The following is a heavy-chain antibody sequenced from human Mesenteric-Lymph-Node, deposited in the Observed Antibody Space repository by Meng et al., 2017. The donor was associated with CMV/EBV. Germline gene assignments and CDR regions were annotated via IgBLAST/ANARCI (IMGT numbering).Heavy chain of an antibody. CDR2: IYPGDSDT. V-gene: IGHV5-51*01. Sequence: KVSCKGSGYTFTSYWIGWVRQMPGKGLEWMGIIYPGDSDTRYSPSFQGQVTISADKSINTAYLQWSSLKASDTAMYYCARHPQYSTSSSRFDPWGQGTLVTVSS. CDR3: ARHPQYSTSSSRFDP. CDR1: GYTFTSYW. D-gene: IGHD6-6*01. J-gene: IGHJ5*02.